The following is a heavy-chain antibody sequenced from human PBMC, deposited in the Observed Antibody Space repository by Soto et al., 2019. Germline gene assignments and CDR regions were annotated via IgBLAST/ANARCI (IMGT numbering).Heavy chain of an antibody. CDR3: ARETCLADYYSYGMDD. J-gene: IGHJ6*02. CDR1: GGSVSSGSYY. Sequence: TLSLTCTVSGGSVSSGSYYWSWIRQPPGKGLEWIGYIYYSGSTNYNPSLKSRVTISVDTSKNQFSLKLSSVTAVDTAVYYCARETCLADYYSYGMDDWGQGTTVTVSS. V-gene: IGHV4-61*01. CDR2: IYYSGST. D-gene: IGHD3-3*02.